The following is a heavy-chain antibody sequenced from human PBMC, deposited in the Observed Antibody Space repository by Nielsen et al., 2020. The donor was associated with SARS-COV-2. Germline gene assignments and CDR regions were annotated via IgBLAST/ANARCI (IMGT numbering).Heavy chain of an antibody. CDR1: GFTFDDYA. Sequence: GRSLRLSCAASGFTFDDYAMHWVRQAPGKGLEWVSGISWNSGSIGYADSVKGRFTISRDNAKNSLYLQMNSLRAEDTAVYYCARVFRPPYYYGMDVWGQGTTVTVSS. J-gene: IGHJ6*02. CDR2: ISWNSGSI. V-gene: IGHV3-9*01. CDR3: ARVFRPPYYYGMDV.